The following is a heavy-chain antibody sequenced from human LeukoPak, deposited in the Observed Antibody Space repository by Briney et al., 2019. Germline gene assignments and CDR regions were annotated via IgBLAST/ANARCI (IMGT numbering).Heavy chain of an antibody. CDR3: ARGRVVPAAPYNWFDP. CDR2: IYYSGST. J-gene: IGHJ5*02. CDR1: GGSISSGGYY. Sequence: SETLSLTCTVSGGSISSGGYYWSWIRQHPGKGLEWIGYIYYSGSTYYNPSLKSRVTISVDTSKNQFSLKLSSVTAADTAVYYCARGRVVPAAPYNWFDPWGQGTLATVSS. D-gene: IGHD2-2*01. V-gene: IGHV4-31*03.